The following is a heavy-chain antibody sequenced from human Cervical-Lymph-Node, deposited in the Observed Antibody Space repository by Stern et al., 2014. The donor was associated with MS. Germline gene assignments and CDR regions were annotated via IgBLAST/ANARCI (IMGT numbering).Heavy chain of an antibody. Sequence: QVQLVQSGAEVKRPGSSVKVSCKPSGGDFSNFALSWVRQAPGQGLEWMGGIIPMFGTPNYAQKFQGRMTITADRSTTTAYMELSGLRSEDTAIYFCARGFRGARYFDGGKNDYGMDVWGQGTTVSVSS. CDR3: ARGFRGARYFDGGKNDYGMDV. D-gene: IGHD3-9*01. CDR2: IIPMFGTP. V-gene: IGHV1-69*06. CDR1: GGDFSNFA. J-gene: IGHJ6*02.